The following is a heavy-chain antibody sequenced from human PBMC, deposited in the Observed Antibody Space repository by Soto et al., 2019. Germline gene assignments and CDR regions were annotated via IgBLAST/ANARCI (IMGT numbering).Heavy chain of an antibody. CDR3: ARGVDRQWADY. D-gene: IGHD6-19*01. V-gene: IGHV4-59*01. Sequence: QVQLQESGPGLVKPSETLSLTCTVSGGSIDAYFWTWIRQPPGKGLEWIGFIYYSGSTNYNPSLKSRFSISLQTSKNQFSLKLSSVTAADTAMYYCARGVDRQWADYWGQGTLVTVSS. CDR1: GGSIDAYF. CDR2: IYYSGST. J-gene: IGHJ4*02.